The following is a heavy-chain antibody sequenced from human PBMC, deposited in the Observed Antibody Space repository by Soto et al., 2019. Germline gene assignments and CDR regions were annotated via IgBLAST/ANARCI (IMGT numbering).Heavy chain of an antibody. Sequence: GGSLRLSCAASGFTFSSYAMSWVRQAPGKGLEWVSAISGSGGSTYYADSVKGRFTISRDNSKNTLYLQMNSLRAEDTAVYYCAKDHLSRGELSLEGRFDYWGQGTLVTVSS. CDR1: GFTFSSYA. CDR3: AKDHLSRGELSLEGRFDY. V-gene: IGHV3-23*01. CDR2: ISGSGGST. D-gene: IGHD3-16*02. J-gene: IGHJ4*02.